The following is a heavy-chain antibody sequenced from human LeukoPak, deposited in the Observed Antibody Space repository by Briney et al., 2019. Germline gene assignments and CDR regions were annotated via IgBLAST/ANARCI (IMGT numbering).Heavy chain of an antibody. CDR2: ISWNSGSI. Sequence: GGSLRLSCEASGFSFNNYEMNWVRQAPGKGLECVSGISWNSGSIGYADSVKGRFTISRDNAKNSLYLQMNSLRAEDMALYYCAKDLGWAIFGGPIDYWGQGTLVTVSS. CDR3: AKDLGWAIFGGPIDY. D-gene: IGHD3-3*01. V-gene: IGHV3-9*03. CDR1: GFSFNNYE. J-gene: IGHJ4*02.